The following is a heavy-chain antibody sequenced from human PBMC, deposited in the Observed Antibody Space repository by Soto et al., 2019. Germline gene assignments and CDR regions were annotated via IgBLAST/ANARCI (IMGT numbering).Heavy chain of an antibody. D-gene: IGHD3-3*01. CDR2: IYYSGST. Sequence: SETLSLTCTVSGGSISSYYWSWIRQPPGKGLEWIGYIYYSGSTNYNPSLKSRVTISVDTSKNQFSLKLSSVTAADTAVYYCARVAHISYDFWSGRSADAFDIWGQGTMVTVSS. V-gene: IGHV4-59*01. J-gene: IGHJ3*02. CDR3: ARVAHISYDFWSGRSADAFDI. CDR1: GGSISSYY.